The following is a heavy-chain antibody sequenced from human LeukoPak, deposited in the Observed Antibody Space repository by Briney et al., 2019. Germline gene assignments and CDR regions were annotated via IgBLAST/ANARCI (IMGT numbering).Heavy chain of an antibody. CDR3: AGYDFWSGYYTLDY. V-gene: IGHV3-74*01. CDR2: INTDGSST. D-gene: IGHD3-3*01. Sequence: PGGSLRLSCAASGFTFSSYWMHWVRQAPGKGLVWVSRINTDGSSTSYADSVKGRFTISRDNAKNTLYLQMNSLRAEDTAAYYCAGYDFWSGYYTLDYWGQGTLVTVSS. CDR1: GFTFSSYW. J-gene: IGHJ4*02.